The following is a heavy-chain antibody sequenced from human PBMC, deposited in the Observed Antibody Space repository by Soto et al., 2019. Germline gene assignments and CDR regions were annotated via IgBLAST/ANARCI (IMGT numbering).Heavy chain of an antibody. J-gene: IGHJ4*02. D-gene: IGHD6-19*01. CDR2: ISYDGGYQ. CDR1: GFTFNSYG. V-gene: IGHV3-30*18. CDR3: AKDRDSGWYNSPASLDS. Sequence: PGGSLRLSCAASGFTFNSYGIHRVRQAPGKGLEWLTVISYDGGYQYFAESVKGRFTISRDNSRNTVELQMYRLRDEDTAIYYCAKDRDSGWYNSPASLDSWGQGTLVTVS.